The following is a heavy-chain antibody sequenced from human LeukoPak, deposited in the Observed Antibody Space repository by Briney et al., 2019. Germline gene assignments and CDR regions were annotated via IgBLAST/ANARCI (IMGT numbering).Heavy chain of an antibody. D-gene: IGHD3-16*01. J-gene: IGHJ4*02. CDR1: GLTFSNYW. Sequence: GGSLRLSCAASGLTFSNYWMDWVRQAPGKGLEWVANIKQDGSEKNYVDSVKGRFIISRDNAKNSLYLQMDTLRADDTAVYYCARDGFGTGSNWGQGTLVTVSS. CDR3: ARDGFGTGSN. V-gene: IGHV3-7*03. CDR2: IKQDGSEK.